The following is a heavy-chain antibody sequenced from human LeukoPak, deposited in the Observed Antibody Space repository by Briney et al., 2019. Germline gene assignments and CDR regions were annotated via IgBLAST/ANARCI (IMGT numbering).Heavy chain of an antibody. CDR2: IYYSGST. J-gene: IGHJ4*02. CDR1: GGSISSGGYY. V-gene: IGHV4-31*03. Sequence: TSQTLSPTCTVSGGSISSGGYYWSWIRQHPGKGLEWIGYIYYSGSTYYNPSIKSRVTISVDTTKTQFSLKLSSVTAADTAVYYCARLTMVRGAPTDYWGQGTLVTVSS. D-gene: IGHD3-10*01. CDR3: ARLTMVRGAPTDY.